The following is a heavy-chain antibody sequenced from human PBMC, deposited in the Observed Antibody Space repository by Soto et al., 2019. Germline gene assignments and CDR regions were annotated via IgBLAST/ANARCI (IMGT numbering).Heavy chain of an antibody. Sequence: PGGSLRLSCAASGCTFSSYGMHWVRQAPGKGLEWVAVIWYDGSNKYYADSVKGRFTISRDNSKNTLYLQMNSLRAEDTAVYYCARGLRDGYNYFDYWGQGTLVTVSS. D-gene: IGHD5-12*01. CDR1: GCTFSSYG. CDR3: ARGLRDGYNYFDY. CDR2: IWYDGSNK. V-gene: IGHV3-33*01. J-gene: IGHJ4*02.